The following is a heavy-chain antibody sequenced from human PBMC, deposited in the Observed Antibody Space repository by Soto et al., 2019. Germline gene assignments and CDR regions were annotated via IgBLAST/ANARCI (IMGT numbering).Heavy chain of an antibody. Sequence: PSETLSRTCTVSGGSISSGDYYWSWIRQPPGKGLEWIGYIYYSGSTYYNPSLKSRVTISVDTSKNQFSLKLRSVTAADAAVYYCPREGLRDYYYYGMDVWGQGTTVTVSS. CDR3: PREGLRDYYYYGMDV. D-gene: IGHD4-17*01. J-gene: IGHJ6*02. V-gene: IGHV4-30-4*01. CDR1: GGSISSGDYY. CDR2: IYYSGST.